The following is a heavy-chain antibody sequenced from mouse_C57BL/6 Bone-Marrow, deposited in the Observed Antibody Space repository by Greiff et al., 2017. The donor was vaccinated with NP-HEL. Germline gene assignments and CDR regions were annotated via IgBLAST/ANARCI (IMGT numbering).Heavy chain of an antibody. CDR1: GFTFSSYG. Sequence: EVKLVESGGDLVKPGGSLKLSCAASGFTFSSYGMSWVRQTPDKRLEWVATISSGGSYTYYPDSVKGRFTISRDNAKNTLYLQMSSLKSEDTAMYYCARFYDGPYWGQGTTLTVSS. D-gene: IGHD2-3*01. CDR2: ISSGGSYT. J-gene: IGHJ2*01. CDR3: ARFYDGPY. V-gene: IGHV5-6*01.